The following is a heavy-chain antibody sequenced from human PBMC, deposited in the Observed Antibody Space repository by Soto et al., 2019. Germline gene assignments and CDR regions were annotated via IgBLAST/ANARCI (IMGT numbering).Heavy chain of an antibody. CDR1: GASISSGGYY. J-gene: IGHJ4*02. CDR3: ARDQGISGTTRGTFDY. D-gene: IGHD1-20*01. Sequence: HVQLQESGPGLVKPSQTLSLTCTVSGASISSGGYYWTWIRQHPGKGREWIGYIFYSGSTYYNPSLKSRVTISADTSKNQFSLKLTSVTAADTAVYYCARDQGISGTTRGTFDYWGQGTLVTVSS. CDR2: IFYSGST. V-gene: IGHV4-31*03.